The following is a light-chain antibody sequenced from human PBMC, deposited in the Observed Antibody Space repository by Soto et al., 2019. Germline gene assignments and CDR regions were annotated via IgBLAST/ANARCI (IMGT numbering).Light chain of an antibody. CDR2: AAS. CDR3: HQYGSSPLT. Sequence: EIVLTQSPGTLSLSPGERATLSCRASQSVSSNYLAWYQQKPGQAPRLLIHAASRRAYSIPDRFSGSGSGTDFTLTISRLEPQDVAVYYCHQYGSSPLTFGGGTKAEIK. CDR1: QSVSSNY. J-gene: IGKJ4*01. V-gene: IGKV3-20*01.